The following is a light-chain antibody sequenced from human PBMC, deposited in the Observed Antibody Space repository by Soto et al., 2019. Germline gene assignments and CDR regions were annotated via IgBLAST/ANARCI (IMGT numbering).Light chain of an antibody. CDR3: IQYCNPPYP. V-gene: IGKV3-20*01. CDR1: QSVDNNY. CDR2: GAS. Sequence: EIVLTQSPGTLSLSPGESATLSCRASQSVDNNYVAWYQQKPGQAPTLLIHGASYRAAGIPDRLRGSGSGPAFTLPINRLEHEHFSVCQCIQYCNPPYPFGRGPKRAI. J-gene: IGKJ2*01.